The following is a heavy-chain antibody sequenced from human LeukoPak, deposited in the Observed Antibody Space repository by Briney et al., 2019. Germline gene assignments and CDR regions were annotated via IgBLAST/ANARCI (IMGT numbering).Heavy chain of an antibody. J-gene: IGHJ4*02. CDR1: GYTFTSYG. D-gene: IGHD1-26*01. Sequence: ASVKVSCKASGYTFTSYGISWVPQAPGQGLEWMVWISAYKGNTNYAQKLQRRATMTTDTSTSTAYMALRSLRSDDTAVYYCARVNSGGYFILEIDYWGQGTLVTVSS. CDR3: ARVNSGGYFILEIDY. V-gene: IGHV1-18*01. CDR2: ISAYKGNT.